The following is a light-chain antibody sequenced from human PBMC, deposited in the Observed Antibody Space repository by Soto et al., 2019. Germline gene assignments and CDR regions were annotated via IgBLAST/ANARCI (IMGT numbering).Light chain of an antibody. J-gene: IGLJ1*01. CDR3: TSYSSSSTFYV. CDR2: QVS. CDR1: SSDIGGYYY. Sequence: QSVLTQPASVSGSPGQSITISCTGTSSDIGGYYYVSWYQHHPGMAPKLMIYQVSNRPSGVSNRFSGSKSGNTASLTISGLQAEDEADYYCTSYSSSSTFYVFGTGTKVTV. V-gene: IGLV2-14*01.